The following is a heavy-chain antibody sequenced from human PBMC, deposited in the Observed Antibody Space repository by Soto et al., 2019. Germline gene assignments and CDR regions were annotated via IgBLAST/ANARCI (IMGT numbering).Heavy chain of an antibody. J-gene: IGHJ5*02. CDR2: VYYSGSS. CDR3: AKLSCSSSTCYFPGWLHP. Sequence: SETLSLTCTVSGDSISGGASFWSWIRQPPGKGLEWIANVYYSGSSYYNPSLKSRLTISVDTTKNQFSLQLKSMTAADTAVYYCAKLSCSSSTCYFPGWLHPRGQAILGTV. CDR1: GDSISGGASF. D-gene: IGHD2-2*01. V-gene: IGHV4-31*03.